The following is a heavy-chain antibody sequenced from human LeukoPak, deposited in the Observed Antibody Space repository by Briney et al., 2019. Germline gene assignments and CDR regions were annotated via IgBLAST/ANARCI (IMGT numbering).Heavy chain of an antibody. Sequence: GGSLRLSCAASGFTFSSYAMSWVRQAPGKGLEWISAITDSGGDIYHADSVKGRFAISRDNSKNTLYLQMDSLRVEDTAVYYCAKGSSSSRPYYFDYWGQGTLVTVSS. D-gene: IGHD6-6*01. CDR3: AKGSSSSRPYYFDY. J-gene: IGHJ4*02. V-gene: IGHV3-23*01. CDR2: ITDSGGDI. CDR1: GFTFSSYA.